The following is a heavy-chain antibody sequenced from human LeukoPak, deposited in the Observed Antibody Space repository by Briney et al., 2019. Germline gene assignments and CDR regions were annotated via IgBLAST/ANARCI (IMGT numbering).Heavy chain of an antibody. CDR1: GFTFSNYN. Sequence: PRGSLRLSCAASGFTFSNYNMNWVRRAPGKALEWVSSISSSSSYIYYADSVKGRFTISRDNANNSLYLQMNSLRAEDTTVYYCARGDSGGMDYWGQGTLVTVSS. D-gene: IGHD3-16*01. J-gene: IGHJ4*02. V-gene: IGHV3-21*01. CDR3: ARGDSGGMDY. CDR2: ISSSSSYI.